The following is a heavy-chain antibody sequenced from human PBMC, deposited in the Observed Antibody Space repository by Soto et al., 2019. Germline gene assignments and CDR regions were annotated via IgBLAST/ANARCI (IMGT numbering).Heavy chain of an antibody. CDR1: GGTFSRSA. CDR3: ARDGTLYDTGAYHYVY. Sequence: QVQLVQSGAEVKKPGSSVKVSCKASGGTFSRSAINWVRQAPGQGLEWMGGIIPVFGKANYAQKFQGRVTITADESTNTGYMQLRSLTSADSAVYYCARDGTLYDTGAYHYVYWGQGSLVTVSS. CDR2: IIPVFGKA. D-gene: IGHD3-22*01. V-gene: IGHV1-69*01. J-gene: IGHJ4*02.